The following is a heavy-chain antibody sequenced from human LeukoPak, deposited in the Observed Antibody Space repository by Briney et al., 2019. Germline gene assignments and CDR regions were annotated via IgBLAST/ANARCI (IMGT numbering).Heavy chain of an antibody. D-gene: IGHD3-22*01. CDR3: ARRYYYDSSGYYDDY. CDR2: NYPGDSDT. J-gene: IGHJ4*02. V-gene: IGHV5-51*01. CDR1: GSPFTNYW. Sequence: GGSLHISCQGSGSPFTNYWIGWVRPLPGKGLEWMGINYPGDSDTTYRPSFPGQVTISAANSTSTAYLQWSSLKASDTAMYYCARRYYYDSSGYYDDYCGQGSLLTVPS.